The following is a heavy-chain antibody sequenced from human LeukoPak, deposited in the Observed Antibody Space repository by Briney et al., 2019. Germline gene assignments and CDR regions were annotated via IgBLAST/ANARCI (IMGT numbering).Heavy chain of an antibody. D-gene: IGHD6-13*01. CDR3: AREGIAEGFDY. V-gene: IGHV3-21*01. Sequence: PGGSLRLSCAASGFTFSNYNMNWVRQAPGKGLEWVSSISSSSSYIYYADSVKGRFTISRDNAKNSLYLQMNSLRAEDTAVYYCAREGIAEGFDYWGQGTLVTVSS. J-gene: IGHJ4*02. CDR1: GFTFSNYN. CDR2: ISSSSSYI.